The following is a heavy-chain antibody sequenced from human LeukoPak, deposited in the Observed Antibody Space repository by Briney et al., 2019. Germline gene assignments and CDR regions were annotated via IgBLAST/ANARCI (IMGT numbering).Heavy chain of an antibody. D-gene: IGHD3-3*01. V-gene: IGHV4-4*09. CDR1: GGSISSYY. J-gene: IGHJ6*03. CDR2: IYTSGST. CDR3: ARHGHDFWSGYLDTNYYYYYMDV. Sequence: PSETLSLTCTVSGGSISSYYWSWIRQPPGKGLDWIGYIYTSGSTNYNPSLKSRVTISVDTSKNQFSLKLSSATAADTAVYYCARHGHDFWSGYLDTNYYYYYMDVWGKGTTVTVSS.